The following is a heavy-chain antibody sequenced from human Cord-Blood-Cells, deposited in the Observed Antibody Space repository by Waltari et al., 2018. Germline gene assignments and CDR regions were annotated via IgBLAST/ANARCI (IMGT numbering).Heavy chain of an antibody. J-gene: IGHJ4*02. CDR1: GYSFTSYW. V-gene: IGHV5-51*01. CDR2: HYPGDSDT. D-gene: IGHD4-4*01. CDR3: ARHGKYSNYGGYYFDY. Sequence: EVQLVQSGAEVKKPGESLKISCKGSGYSFTSYWIGWVRQMPGKGLEWMGIHYPGDSDTRYSPSFQGQVTISADKSISTAYLQWSSLKASDTAMYYCARHGKYSNYGGYYFDYWGQGTLVTVSS.